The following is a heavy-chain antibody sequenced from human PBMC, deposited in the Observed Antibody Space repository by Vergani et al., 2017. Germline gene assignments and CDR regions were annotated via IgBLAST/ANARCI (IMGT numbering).Heavy chain of an antibody. J-gene: IGHJ2*01. D-gene: IGHD3-10*01. CDR1: GYTFSTYG. V-gene: IGHV1-18*01. Sequence: QVQLVQSGAEVKKPGASVKVSCKASGYTFSTYGISWVRQAPGQGLEWIGWISAYNGNTNYPEKFQGRLTMTTDTSTRTAYMELRSLRSDDTAVYYCARAILSFGELLIEGSRYSDVWGRGTLVSVSS. CDR2: ISAYNGNT. CDR3: ARAILSFGELLIEGSRYSDV.